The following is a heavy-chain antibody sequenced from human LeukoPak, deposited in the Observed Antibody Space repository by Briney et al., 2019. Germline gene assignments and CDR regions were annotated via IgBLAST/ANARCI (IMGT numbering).Heavy chain of an antibody. CDR1: GFTFSSYE. J-gene: IGHJ3*01. CDR3: AIFEYILTG. D-gene: IGHD3-9*01. V-gene: IGHV3-48*03. CDR2: ISSSGSTI. Sequence: GGSLRLSCAASGFTFSSYEMNWVRQAPGKGLEWISYISSSGSTIYYADSVKGRFTISRDNAKSSLYLQMNSLRAEDTAVYYCAIFEYILTGWGQGTMVTVSS.